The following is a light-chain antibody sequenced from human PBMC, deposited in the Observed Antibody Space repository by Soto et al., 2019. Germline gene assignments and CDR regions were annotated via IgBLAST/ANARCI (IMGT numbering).Light chain of an antibody. J-gene: IGKJ1*01. CDR1: QGIRNY. V-gene: IGKV1-27*01. CDR3: QKYKSAQGK. Sequence: DIQMTQSPSSLSASVGDRVTISCRASQGIRNYLAWYQQKPGKVPKLLVYAASTLQSGVPTRFSGSGSGTDFTLTISSLQPEDVATYFCQKYKSAQGKFGKGTKGDI. CDR2: AAS.